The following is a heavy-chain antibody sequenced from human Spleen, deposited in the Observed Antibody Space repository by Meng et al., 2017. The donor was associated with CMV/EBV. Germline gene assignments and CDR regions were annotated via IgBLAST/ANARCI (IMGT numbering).Heavy chain of an antibody. J-gene: IGHJ3*02. CDR2: INSGGDTI. CDR3: ARDRNDRGAFDI. CDR1: GFTFSTYE. Sequence: GGSLRLSCEASGFTFSTYEMNWARQAPGKGLEWVSYINSGGDTIYYADSVKGRFTISRDNAKNSLYLQMNSLRAEDTAVYYCARDRNDRGAFDIWGQGTMVTVSS. D-gene: IGHD1-1*01. V-gene: IGHV3-48*03.